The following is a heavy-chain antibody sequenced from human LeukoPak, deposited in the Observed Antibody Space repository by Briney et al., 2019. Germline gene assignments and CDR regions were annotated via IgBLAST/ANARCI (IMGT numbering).Heavy chain of an antibody. Sequence: PGGSLRLSCAASTFSFSDYPLHWVRQAPGKGLEWVAVISYDGDDQYYAHSVKGRFTISRDNSKNTLYLQMDSLISDDTAVYYCARAYHEDYYFDFWGQETLVIVSS. CDR3: ARAYHEDYYFDF. D-gene: IGHD1-14*01. J-gene: IGHJ4*02. V-gene: IGHV3-30*08. CDR2: ISYDGDDQ. CDR1: TFSFSDYP.